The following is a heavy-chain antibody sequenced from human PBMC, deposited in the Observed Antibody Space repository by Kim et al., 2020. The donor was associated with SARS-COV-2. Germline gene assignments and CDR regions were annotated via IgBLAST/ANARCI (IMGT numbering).Heavy chain of an antibody. CDR3: HNDFWSGEGVN. CDR2: ISYDGNNK. CDR1: GFTFSSYG. J-gene: IGHJ4*02. Sequence: GGSLRLSCAASGFTFSSYGMHWVRQAPGKGLEWVAVISYDGNNKYYADSVKGRFTISRDNPKNTLFLQMNSLRAEDTAVYYCHNDFWSGEGVNWGQGTLVTVSS. D-gene: IGHD3-3*01. V-gene: IGHV3-30*03.